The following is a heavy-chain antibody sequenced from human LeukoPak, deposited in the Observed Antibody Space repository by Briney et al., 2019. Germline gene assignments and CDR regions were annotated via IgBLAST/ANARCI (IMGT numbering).Heavy chain of an antibody. V-gene: IGHV1-69*04. CDR1: GGTFSSYA. D-gene: IGHD2-15*01. CDR3: ARDTGVAAPEDDY. J-gene: IGHJ4*02. Sequence: GSSVKVSCKASGGTFSSYAISWVRQAPGQGLEWMGRIIPILGIANYAQKFQGRVTITADKSTSTAYMELSSLRSEDTAVYYCARDTGVAAPEDDYWGQGTLVTVSS. CDR2: IIPILGIA.